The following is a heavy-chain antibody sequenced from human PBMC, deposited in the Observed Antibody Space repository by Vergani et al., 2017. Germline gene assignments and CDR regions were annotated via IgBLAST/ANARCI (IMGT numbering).Heavy chain of an antibody. V-gene: IGHV1-69*13. D-gene: IGHD3-9*01. CDR2: IIPIFGTA. Sequence: QVQLVQSGAEVKKPGSSVKVSCKASGGTFSSYAISWVRQAPGQGLEWRGRIIPIFGTANYAQKFQGRVTITADESTSTAYMELSSLRSEDTAVYYCASTYYDILTGLAYYYYGMDVWGQGTTVTFSS. J-gene: IGHJ6*02. CDR1: GGTFSSYA. CDR3: ASTYYDILTGLAYYYYGMDV.